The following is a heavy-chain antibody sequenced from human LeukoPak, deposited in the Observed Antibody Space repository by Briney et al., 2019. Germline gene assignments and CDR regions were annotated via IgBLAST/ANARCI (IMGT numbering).Heavy chain of an antibody. CDR1: GFIFSNRG. V-gene: IGHV3-23*01. Sequence: GGSLTLSCAASGFIFSNRGMNWVRQAPGKGLEWVSAISVSGGSTYYADSVKGRFTISRDNSRNTLYLQMNSPRAEDTAVYYCAKVASTMVRGVIIAPHYYMDVWGKGTTVTVSS. CDR2: ISVSGGST. J-gene: IGHJ6*03. CDR3: AKVASTMVRGVIIAPHYYMDV. D-gene: IGHD3-10*01.